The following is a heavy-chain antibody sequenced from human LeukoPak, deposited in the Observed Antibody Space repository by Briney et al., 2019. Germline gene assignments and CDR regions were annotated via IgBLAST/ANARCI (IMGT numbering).Heavy chain of an antibody. CDR1: GFTFSRYS. D-gene: IGHD1-26*01. CDR2: ISSSSSA. CDR3: ARDDVGYFDY. V-gene: IGHV3-48*01. J-gene: IGHJ4*02. Sequence: PTGGSLRLSCAASGFTFSRYSMNWVRQAPGKGVEWISYISSSSSAYYADSVKGRFTISRDNAKNSLYLQMNSLRAEDTAVYYCARDDVGYFDYWGQGTLVTVSS.